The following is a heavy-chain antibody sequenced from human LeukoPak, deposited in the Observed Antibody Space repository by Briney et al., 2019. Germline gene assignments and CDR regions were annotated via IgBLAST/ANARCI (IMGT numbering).Heavy chain of an antibody. CDR3: AIGVAAAGMGWFDP. D-gene: IGHD6-13*01. Sequence: PSETLSLTCAVYGGSFSGYYWSWIRQPPGKGLEWIGEINHSGSTNYNPSLKSRVTMSVDTSKNHFSLNLTSVTAADTAAYYCAIGVAAAGMGWFDPWGQGTLVTVSS. CDR2: INHSGST. CDR1: GGSFSGYY. J-gene: IGHJ5*02. V-gene: IGHV4-34*01.